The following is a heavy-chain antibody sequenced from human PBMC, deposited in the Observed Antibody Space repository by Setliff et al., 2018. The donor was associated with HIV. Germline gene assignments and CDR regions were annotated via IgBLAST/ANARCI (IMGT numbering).Heavy chain of an antibody. V-gene: IGHV4-39*07. CDR1: GGSISNNSYY. Sequence: SETLSLTCTVSGGSISNNSYYWGWVRQPPGKGLEWTGEVNHSGSTNYNPSLKSRVTISVDTSKNQFSLKLNSVTAADTAVYYCARGNSRRLRVHYYYYYMDVWGKGTTVTVSS. J-gene: IGHJ6*03. CDR3: ARGNSRRLRVHYYYYYMDV. CDR2: VNHSGST. D-gene: IGHD4-17*01.